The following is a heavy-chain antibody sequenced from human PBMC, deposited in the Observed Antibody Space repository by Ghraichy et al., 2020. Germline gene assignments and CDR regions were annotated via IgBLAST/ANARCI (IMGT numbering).Heavy chain of an antibody. CDR3: ARHSLGTVTD. V-gene: IGHV4-34*01. Sequence: SETLSLTCAVYGGSFSGYYWSWIRQPPGKGLEWIGEINHSGSTNYNPSLKSRVTISVDTSKNQFSLKLSSVTAADTAVYYCARHSLGTVTDWGQGTLVTVSS. D-gene: IGHD4-11*01. CDR1: GGSFSGYY. CDR2: INHSGST. J-gene: IGHJ4*02.